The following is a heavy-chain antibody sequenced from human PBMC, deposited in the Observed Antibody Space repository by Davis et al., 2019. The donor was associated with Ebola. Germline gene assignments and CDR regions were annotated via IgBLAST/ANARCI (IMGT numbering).Heavy chain of an antibody. CDR1: GFTLSSYA. CDR2: ISGSGDST. D-gene: IGHD4-17*01. Sequence: GESLKLSCAASGFTLSSYAMSWVRQAPGKGLEWISAISGSGDSTYYADSVKGRFSISRDNSKNTLYLQVNSLRAEDTAVYYCAKSSAVTIYRQFDFWGQGTLVTVSS. CDR3: AKSSAVTIYRQFDF. J-gene: IGHJ4*02. V-gene: IGHV3-23*01.